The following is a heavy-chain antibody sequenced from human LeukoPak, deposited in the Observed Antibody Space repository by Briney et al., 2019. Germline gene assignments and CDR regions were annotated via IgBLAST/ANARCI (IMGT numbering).Heavy chain of an antibody. Sequence: SVKVSCKASGGTFSSYAISWVRQAPGQGLEWMGGIIPIFGTANYAQKFQGRVTITADESTSTAYMELSSLRSEDTAVYYCAREITGYCSRTSCYRERVYNWFDPWGQGTLVTVSS. CDR1: GGTFSSYA. J-gene: IGHJ5*02. V-gene: IGHV1-69*13. CDR3: AREITGYCSRTSCYRERVYNWFDP. CDR2: IIPIFGTA. D-gene: IGHD2-2*02.